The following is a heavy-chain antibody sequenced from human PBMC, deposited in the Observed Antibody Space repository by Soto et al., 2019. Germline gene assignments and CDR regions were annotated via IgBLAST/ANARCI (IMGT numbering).Heavy chain of an antibody. CDR3: ARVRSMGFGELLFGDYYGMDV. CDR2: TYYRSKWYN. D-gene: IGHD3-10*01. V-gene: IGHV6-1*01. Sequence: SQTLSLTCAISGDSVSSNSAAWNWIRQSPSRGLEWLGRTYYRSKWYNDYAVSVKSRITINPDTSKNQFSLQLNSVTPEDTAVYYCARVRSMGFGELLFGDYYGMDVWGQGTTVTVSS. J-gene: IGHJ6*02. CDR1: GDSVSSNSAA.